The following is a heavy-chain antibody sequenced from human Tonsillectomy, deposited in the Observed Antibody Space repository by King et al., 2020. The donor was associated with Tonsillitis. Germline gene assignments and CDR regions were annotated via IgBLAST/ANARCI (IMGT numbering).Heavy chain of an antibody. CDR3: ARDGPAVAGTDY. CDR2: ISSSGVTT. Sequence: QLVQSGGGLVKPGGSLRLSCEASGFTFSDYYMSWVRQAPGKGLEGLSYISSSGVTTYYADSVKGRFTISRDNAKNSLFLQMNSLRAEDTAVYYCARDGPAVAGTDYWGQGTLVTVSS. J-gene: IGHJ4*02. CDR1: GFTFSDYY. V-gene: IGHV3-11*01. D-gene: IGHD6-19*01.